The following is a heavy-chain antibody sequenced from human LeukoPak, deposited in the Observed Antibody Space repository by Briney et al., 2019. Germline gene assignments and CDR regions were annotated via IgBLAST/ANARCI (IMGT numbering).Heavy chain of an antibody. CDR2: IWFDGSNK. CDR3: ALVDDSSGYGTLDY. J-gene: IGHJ4*02. CDR1: GFTFSSHG. Sequence: GGSLRLSCAASGFTFSSHGMHWVRQAPGKGLEWVTVIWFDGSNKYYADSVKGRFTISRDNSKTTLYLQMNSLRAEDTAVYYCALVDDSSGYGTLDYCGEGTPVTVSS. V-gene: IGHV3-33*01. D-gene: IGHD3-22*01.